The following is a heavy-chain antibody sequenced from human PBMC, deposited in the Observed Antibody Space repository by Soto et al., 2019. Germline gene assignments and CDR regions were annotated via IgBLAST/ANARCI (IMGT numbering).Heavy chain of an antibody. Sequence: EVQLVESGGGLVQPGRSLRLSCAASGFTFDDYAMHWVRQAPGKGLEWVSGISWNSGSIGYADSVKGRFTISRDNAKNSLDLQMNSLRAEDTALYYCAKDQGQQLTLHRGDWFDPWGQGTLVTVSS. CDR2: ISWNSGSI. D-gene: IGHD6-13*01. V-gene: IGHV3-9*01. CDR1: GFTFDDYA. CDR3: AKDQGQQLTLHRGDWFDP. J-gene: IGHJ5*02.